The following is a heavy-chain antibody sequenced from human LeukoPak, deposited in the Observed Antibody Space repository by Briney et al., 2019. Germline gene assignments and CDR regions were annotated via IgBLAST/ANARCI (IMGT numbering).Heavy chain of an antibody. J-gene: IGHJ4*02. Sequence: GGSLRLSCAASGLTFSSYGMHWVRQAPGKGLEWVAVIWYDGSNKYYADSVKGRFTISRDNSKNTLYLQMNSLRAEDTAVYYCARVESRGNGIVVVPAAPLDYWGQGTLVTVSS. D-gene: IGHD2-2*01. V-gene: IGHV3-33*01. CDR3: ARVESRGNGIVVVPAAPLDY. CDR2: IWYDGSNK. CDR1: GLTFSSYG.